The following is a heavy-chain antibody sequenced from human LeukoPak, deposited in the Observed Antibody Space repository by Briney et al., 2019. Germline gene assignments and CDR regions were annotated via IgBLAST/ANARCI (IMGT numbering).Heavy chain of an antibody. CDR2: VNGDGSST. V-gene: IGHV3-74*01. Sequence: GGSLILSCAASAFTFSNYWMHWVRHDPRRGLVWVSLVNGDGSSTHHAESVKGRFAISRDNAKNTVNLQMNSLRAEDTAVYYCARGRGGTFDYWGQGTLVTVSS. D-gene: IGHD2-15*01. CDR3: ARGRGGTFDY. CDR1: AFTFSNYW. J-gene: IGHJ4*02.